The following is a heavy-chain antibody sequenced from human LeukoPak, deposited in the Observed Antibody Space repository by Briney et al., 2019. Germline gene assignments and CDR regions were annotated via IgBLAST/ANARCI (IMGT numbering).Heavy chain of an antibody. Sequence: SETLSLTCTVSGGSISSYYWSWIRQPPGKGLEWIGYIYYSGSTNYNPSLKSRVTISVDTSKNQFSLKLSSVTAADTAVYYCARSLRNDYGGNSGAFDIWGQGTMVTVSS. CDR1: GGSISSYY. V-gene: IGHV4-59*12. CDR2: IYYSGST. J-gene: IGHJ3*02. CDR3: ARSLRNDYGGNSGAFDI. D-gene: IGHD4-23*01.